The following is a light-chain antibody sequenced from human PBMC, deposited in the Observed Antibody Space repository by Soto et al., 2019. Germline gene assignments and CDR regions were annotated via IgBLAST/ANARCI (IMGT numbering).Light chain of an antibody. Sequence: GDRVTITCLASQTISTWMAWYQQKPGKAPKLLIYAASSLQSGVPSRFSGSGSGTDFTLTISSLQPEDFATYYCQQSYSTPPWTFGQGTKVEIK. CDR1: QTISTW. J-gene: IGKJ1*01. V-gene: IGKV1-39*01. CDR2: AAS. CDR3: QQSYSTPPWT.